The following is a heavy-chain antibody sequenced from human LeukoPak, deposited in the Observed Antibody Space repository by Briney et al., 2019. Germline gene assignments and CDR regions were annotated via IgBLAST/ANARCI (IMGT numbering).Heavy chain of an antibody. D-gene: IGHD3-10*01. CDR2: MNPNAGNT. CDR3: ARARSGLNWFDP. CDR1: GYTFTSYD. Sequence: ASVKVSCKASGYTFTSYDINWVRQATGQGLEWLGWMNPNAGNTAYAEKFQGRVTMTRNISISTAYMELSSLRSEDTAVYYCARARSGLNWFDPWGQGTLVTVSS. V-gene: IGHV1-8*01. J-gene: IGHJ5*02.